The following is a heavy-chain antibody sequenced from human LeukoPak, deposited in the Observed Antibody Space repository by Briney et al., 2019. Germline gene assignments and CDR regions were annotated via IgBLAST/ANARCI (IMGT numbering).Heavy chain of an antibody. V-gene: IGHV3-15*01. D-gene: IGHD2-2*01. J-gene: IGHJ4*02. Sequence: GGSLRLSCAASGFTFSNAWMSWVRQAPGKGLEWVGRIKSKTGGGTTDYAAPVKGRFTISRDDSKNTLYLQMNSLKTEDTAVYYCTTGYCSSTSCSSFDYWGQGTLVTVSS. CDR2: IKSKTGGGTT. CDR3: TTGYCSSTSCSSFDY. CDR1: GFTFSNAW.